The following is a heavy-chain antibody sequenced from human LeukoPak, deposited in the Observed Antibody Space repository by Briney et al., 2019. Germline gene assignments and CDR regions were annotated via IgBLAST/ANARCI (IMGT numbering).Heavy chain of an antibody. CDR2: IYYSGGT. CDR1: GGSISSSSHY. V-gene: IGHV4-39*07. D-gene: IGHD1-26*01. J-gene: IGHJ4*02. CDR3: ATTTIRLGY. Sequence: SETLSLTCTVSGGSISSSSHYWGWIRQPPGKGLEWIGSIYYSGGTYYNLSLKSRVTISADTSKNQFSLKLSSVTAADTAVYYCATTTIRLGYWGQGTLVTVSS.